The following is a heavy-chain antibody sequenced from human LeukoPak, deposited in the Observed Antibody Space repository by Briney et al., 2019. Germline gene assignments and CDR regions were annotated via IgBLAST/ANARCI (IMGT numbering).Heavy chain of an antibody. D-gene: IGHD1-26*01. CDR2: ISSGSTII. Sequence: PGGSLRLSCAGSGFTFSNYGMSWVRQAPGKGLEWVSYISSGSTIIYYADSVKGRFTISRDNSKNTLYLQMNSLRGEDTAVYYCAKDRDTYRVFDYWGQGTLVTVSS. CDR3: AKDRDTYRVFDY. V-gene: IGHV3-48*01. J-gene: IGHJ4*02. CDR1: GFTFSNYG.